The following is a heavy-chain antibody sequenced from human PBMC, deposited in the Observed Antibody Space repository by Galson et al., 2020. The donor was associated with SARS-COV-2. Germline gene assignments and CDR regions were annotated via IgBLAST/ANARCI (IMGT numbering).Heavy chain of an antibody. CDR2: IYYSGST. D-gene: IGHD4-17*01. Sequence: SETLSLTCTVSGGSISSYYWRWIRQPPGKGLERIGYIYYSGSTNYNPSLKSRVTISVDTSKNQFSLKLSSVTAADTAVYYCARGVEGGYGDYVLYDYWGQGTLVTVSS. CDR3: ARGVEGGYGDYVLYDY. V-gene: IGHV4-59*01. J-gene: IGHJ4*02. CDR1: GGSISSYY.